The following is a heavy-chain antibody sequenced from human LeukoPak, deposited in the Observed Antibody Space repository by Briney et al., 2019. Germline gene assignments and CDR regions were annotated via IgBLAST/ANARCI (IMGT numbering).Heavy chain of an antibody. CDR3: AKGQWAPVKPDSSGYFDY. CDR1: GFTFSSYA. J-gene: IGHJ4*02. Sequence: GGSLRLSCAASGFTFSSYAMHWVRQAPGKGLEWVAVISYDGSNKYYADSVKGRFTISRDNSKKTLYLQMNSLRVEDTAVYYCAKGQWAPVKPDSSGYFDYWGPGTLVIVSS. D-gene: IGHD3-22*01. V-gene: IGHV3-30-3*01. CDR2: ISYDGSNK.